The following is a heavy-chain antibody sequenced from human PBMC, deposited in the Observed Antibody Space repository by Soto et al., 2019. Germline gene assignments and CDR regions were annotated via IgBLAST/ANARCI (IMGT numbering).Heavy chain of an antibody. CDR2: INHSGSA. J-gene: IGHJ6*02. V-gene: IGHV4-34*01. CDR3: ARGVSSSCYDYYYGMDV. CDR1: GGSFSGYY. Sequence: QVQLQQWGAGLLKPSETLSLTCAVYGGSFSGYYWSWIRQPPGKGLEWIGEINHSGSANYNPSLKSRVAISVDTSKNQFSLKLSSVTAADTAVYYCARGVSSSCYDYYYGMDVWGQGTTVTVSS. D-gene: IGHD6-13*01.